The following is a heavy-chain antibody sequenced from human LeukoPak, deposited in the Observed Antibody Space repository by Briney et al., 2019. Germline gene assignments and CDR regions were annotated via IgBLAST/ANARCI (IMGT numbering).Heavy chain of an antibody. CDR1: GDTLSTYY. Sequence: SGTLSLTCILSGDTLSTYYWNWIRQTPGRGLEWIGHISLGNTEYNPSLKSRVTISVDTSKNEFYLRMTSVTAADTALYFCARDKRHSYGKYFDTWRQGTLVSVSS. V-gene: IGHV4-59*12. D-gene: IGHD5-18*01. J-gene: IGHJ4*02. CDR3: ARDKRHSYGKYFDT. CDR2: ISLGNT.